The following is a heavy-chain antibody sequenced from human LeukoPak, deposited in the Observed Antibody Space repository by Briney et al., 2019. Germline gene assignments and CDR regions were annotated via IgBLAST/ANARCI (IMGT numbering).Heavy chain of an antibody. CDR2: ITWNSRGI. D-gene: IGHD6-6*01. Sequence: PGGSLRLSCAASGFTFDDYAMHWVRQGPGGGLEWVSGITWNSRGIGYADSVKGRFTISRDNAKNFLFLQMNSLRAEDTALYFCVKAPHSYGSSRTFFEFWGQGTLVTVSS. CDR3: VKAPHSYGSSRTFFEF. J-gene: IGHJ4*02. CDR1: GFTFDDYA. V-gene: IGHV3-9*01.